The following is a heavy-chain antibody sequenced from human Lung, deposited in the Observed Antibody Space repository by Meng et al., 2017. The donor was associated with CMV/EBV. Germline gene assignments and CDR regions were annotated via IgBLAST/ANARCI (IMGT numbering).Heavy chain of an antibody. D-gene: IGHD1-14*01. J-gene: IGHJ4*03. Sequence: QLVQSRAEVKQPGASVKASFKASGYTFPSYGMTWVRQAPGQGLEWMGWISVYNGRTNYAQKFQGRVTMTTDTSTTTAYMELRTLRSDDTAVYYCTSAPGDYWGQGTLVTVSS. CDR2: ISVYNGRT. V-gene: IGHV1-18*01. CDR3: TSAPGDY. CDR1: GYTFPSYG.